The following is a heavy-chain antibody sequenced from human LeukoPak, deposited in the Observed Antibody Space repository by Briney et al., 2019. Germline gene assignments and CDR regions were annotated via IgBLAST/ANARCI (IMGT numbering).Heavy chain of an antibody. V-gene: IGHV3-66*02. CDR2: IYSDGST. D-gene: IGHD5-18*01. J-gene: IGHJ3*02. Sequence: GGSLRLSCAASGFTVSSNYMSWVRQAPGKGLEWVSVIYSDGSTYYADSVKGRFTISRDNSKNTLYLQMNSLRAEDTAVYYCARDTPTGNAFDIWGQGTMVTVSS. CDR1: GFTVSSNY. CDR3: ARDTPTGNAFDI.